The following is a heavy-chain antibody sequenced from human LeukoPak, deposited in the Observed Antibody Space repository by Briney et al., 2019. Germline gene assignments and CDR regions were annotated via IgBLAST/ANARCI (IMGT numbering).Heavy chain of an antibody. J-gene: IGHJ4*02. CDR2: ISSSSSTK. CDR3: ARSPQSGSGWYDYFDY. CDR1: GFTFSSYS. D-gene: IGHD6-19*01. V-gene: IGHV3-48*01. Sequence: GGSLRLSCEASGFTFSSYSMNWVRQAPGKGLEWVSYISSSSSTKKYVDSVKGRFTISRDNAKNSLYLQMNSLRAEDTAVYYCARSPQSGSGWYDYFDYWGQGTLVTVSS.